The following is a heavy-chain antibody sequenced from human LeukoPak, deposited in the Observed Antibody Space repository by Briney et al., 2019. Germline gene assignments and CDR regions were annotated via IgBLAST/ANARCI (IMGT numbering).Heavy chain of an antibody. Sequence: SETLSLTCTVSGASISSYYWSWIRQPPGKGLEWVGYISFSGSTDYNPSLKSRVTKSLDRSKNQFSLRLTSVTAADTAVYYCARDQTGIPPDYCYGLDVWGQGTTVTVSS. J-gene: IGHJ6*02. D-gene: IGHD2-2*02. CDR2: ISFSGST. CDR3: ARDQTGIPPDYCYGLDV. V-gene: IGHV4-59*01. CDR1: GASISSYY.